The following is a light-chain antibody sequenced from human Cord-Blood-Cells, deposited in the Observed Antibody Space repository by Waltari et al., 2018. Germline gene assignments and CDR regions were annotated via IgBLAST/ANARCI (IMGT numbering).Light chain of an antibody. Sequence: DIVLTQSPATLSLSPGERATLSCRASQSVSSYLAWYQQKPGQAPRLLIYDASNRATGIPARFSGSGSGTDFALTISSLEPEDFAVYYCQQRSNWPPRLTFGGGTKVEIK. CDR2: DAS. CDR1: QSVSSY. J-gene: IGKJ4*01. CDR3: QQRSNWPPRLT. V-gene: IGKV3-11*01.